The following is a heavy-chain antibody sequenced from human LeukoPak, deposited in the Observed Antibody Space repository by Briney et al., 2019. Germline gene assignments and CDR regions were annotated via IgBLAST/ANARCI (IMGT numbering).Heavy chain of an antibody. CDR1: GGSISSGGYS. J-gene: IGHJ4*02. D-gene: IGHD4-23*01. Sequence: SETLSLTCAVSGGSISSGGYSWGWIRQPPGKGLEWIGYIYHSGSTYYNPSLKSRVTISVDRSKNQFSLKLSSVTAADTAVYYCARGFPGGGNPYYFDYWGQGTLVTVSS. CDR2: IYHSGST. V-gene: IGHV4-30-2*01. CDR3: ARGFPGGGNPYYFDY.